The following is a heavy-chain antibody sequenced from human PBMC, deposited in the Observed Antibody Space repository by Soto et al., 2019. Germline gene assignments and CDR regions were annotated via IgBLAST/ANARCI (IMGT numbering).Heavy chain of an antibody. J-gene: IGHJ5*02. CDR3: ARVVQGAEAWFGP. CDR2: ISLYSDGT. Sequence: SVKVSCKTSGYTFSNYGITWVRQAPGQPLEWLGWISLYSDGTNYAQKFQGRVSMTTDTSTTTAYMELRSLRSDDTAVYYCARVVQGAEAWFGPCGQGTLLTVSS. V-gene: IGHV1-18*01. D-gene: IGHD2-2*01. CDR1: GYTFSNYG.